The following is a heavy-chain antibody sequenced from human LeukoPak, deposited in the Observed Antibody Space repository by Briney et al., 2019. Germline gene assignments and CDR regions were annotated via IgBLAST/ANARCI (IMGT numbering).Heavy chain of an antibody. V-gene: IGHV3-30*18. CDR3: AKDRGYLIDY. D-gene: IGHD6-13*01. Sequence: GRSLRLSCAASGFTFSRYGMHWVRQAPGKGLEGVAVISYDGSNKYYADSVKGRFTISRDNSKNTLYLQMNSLRAEDTAVYYCAKDRGYLIDYWGQGTLVTVSS. CDR2: ISYDGSNK. J-gene: IGHJ4*02. CDR1: GFTFSRYG.